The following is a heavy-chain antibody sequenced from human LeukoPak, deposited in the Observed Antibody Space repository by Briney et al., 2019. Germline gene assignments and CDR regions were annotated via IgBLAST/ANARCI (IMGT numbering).Heavy chain of an antibody. CDR2: IYPGDSDT. CDR3: ARRRYYDSSGYYYASSDAFDI. D-gene: IGHD3-22*01. J-gene: IGHJ3*02. CDR1: GYSFTSYW. Sequence: GESLKIPCKGSGYSFTSYWIGWVRQMPGKGLEWMGIIYPGDSDTRYSPSFQGQVTISADKSISTAYLQWSSLKASDTAMYYCARRRYYDSSGYYYASSDAFDIWGQGTMVTVSS. V-gene: IGHV5-51*01.